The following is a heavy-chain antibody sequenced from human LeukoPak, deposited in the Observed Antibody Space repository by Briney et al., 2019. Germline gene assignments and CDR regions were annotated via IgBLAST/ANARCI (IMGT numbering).Heavy chain of an antibody. V-gene: IGHV3-43*01. Sequence: GGSLRLSCAASGFTFDDYTMHWVRQAPGKGLEWVSLISWDGGSTYYADSVKGRFTISRDNSKNSLYLQMNSLRAEDTAVYYCARDRVDDYVWGSYTNWFDPWGQGTLVTVSS. D-gene: IGHD3-16*01. J-gene: IGHJ5*02. CDR1: GFTFDDYT. CDR2: ISWDGGST. CDR3: ARDRVDDYVWGSYTNWFDP.